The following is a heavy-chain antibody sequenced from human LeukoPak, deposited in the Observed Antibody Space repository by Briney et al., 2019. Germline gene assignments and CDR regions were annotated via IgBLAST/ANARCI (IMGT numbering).Heavy chain of an antibody. Sequence: PGGSLRLSCAASGFTFSSYEMNWVREAPGKGLEWVSYISSSGSTIYYADSVKGRFTISRDNAKNSLYLQMNSLRAEDTAVYYCARVNYGSASYDNWFDPWGQGTLVTVSS. CDR3: ARVNYGSASYDNWFDP. CDR1: GFTFSSYE. CDR2: ISSSGSTI. V-gene: IGHV3-48*03. D-gene: IGHD3-10*01. J-gene: IGHJ5*02.